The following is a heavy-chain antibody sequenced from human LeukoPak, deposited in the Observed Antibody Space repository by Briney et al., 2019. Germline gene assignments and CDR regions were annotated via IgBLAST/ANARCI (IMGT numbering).Heavy chain of an antibody. V-gene: IGHV7-4-1*02. Sequence: ASVKVSCKASGYTFTSYGISWVRQAPGQGLEWMGWINTNTGNPTYARGFTGRFVFSLDTSVSTAYIQISSLKTEDTAVYFCARSQTYGDHPPFDYWGQGTLVTVSS. CDR3: ARSQTYGDHPPFDY. CDR1: GYTFTSYG. D-gene: IGHD4-17*01. CDR2: INTNTGNP. J-gene: IGHJ4*02.